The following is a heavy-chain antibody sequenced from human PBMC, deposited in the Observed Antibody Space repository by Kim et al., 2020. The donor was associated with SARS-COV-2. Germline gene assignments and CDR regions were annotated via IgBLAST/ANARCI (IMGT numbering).Heavy chain of an antibody. CDR3: ARRPRGYSGYEPVPGYYYGMDV. D-gene: IGHD5-12*01. Sequence: SVKVSCKASGGTFSSYASSWVRQAPGQGLEWMGGIIPIFGTANYAQKFQGRVTITADESTSTAYMELSSLRSEDTAVYYCARRPRGYSGYEPVPGYYYGMDVWGQGTTVTVSS. CDR2: IIPIFGTA. CDR1: GGTFSSYA. J-gene: IGHJ6*02. V-gene: IGHV1-69*13.